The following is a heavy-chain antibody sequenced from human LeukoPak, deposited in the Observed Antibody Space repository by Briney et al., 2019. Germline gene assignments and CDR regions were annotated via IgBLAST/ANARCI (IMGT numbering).Heavy chain of an antibody. J-gene: IGHJ4*02. Sequence: GGSLRLSCAASGFTFSSYAMSWVRQAPGKGLEWVSAIGSGGTTYYADSVEGRFTISRDNSKNTVYLQMNSLRAEDTAVYYCAKDLENYYDSSGYVDYWGQGTLVTVSS. CDR3: AKDLENYYDSSGYVDY. V-gene: IGHV3-23*01. CDR1: GFTFSSYA. CDR2: IGSGGTT. D-gene: IGHD3-22*01.